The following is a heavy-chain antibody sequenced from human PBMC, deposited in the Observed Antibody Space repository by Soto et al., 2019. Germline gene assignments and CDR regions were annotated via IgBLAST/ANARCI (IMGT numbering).Heavy chain of an antibody. J-gene: IGHJ4*02. Sequence: SQTLSLTCAISGDSVSSNSATWDWIRQSPSRGLEWLGRTYYRSKWYNDYAVSVKSRITINPDTSKNTLFLQMNSLRPDDTAIYYCAKDLGPPSGSYPDSWGPGTLVTVSS. CDR2: TYYRSKWYN. CDR1: GDSVSSNSAT. V-gene: IGHV6-1*01. CDR3: AKDLGPPSGSYPDS. D-gene: IGHD1-26*01.